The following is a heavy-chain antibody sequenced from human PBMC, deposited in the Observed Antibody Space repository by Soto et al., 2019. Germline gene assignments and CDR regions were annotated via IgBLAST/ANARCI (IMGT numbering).Heavy chain of an antibody. Sequence: SSETLSLTCTVSGGSISSYYWSWIRQPPGKGLEWIGYIYYSGSTNYNPSLKSRVTISVDTSKNQFSLKLSSVTAADTAVYYCARESRDGYNYGRESYGMDVWGQGTTVTVSS. CDR1: GGSISSYY. V-gene: IGHV4-59*01. CDR2: IYYSGST. CDR3: ARESRDGYNYGRESYGMDV. J-gene: IGHJ6*02. D-gene: IGHD5-12*01.